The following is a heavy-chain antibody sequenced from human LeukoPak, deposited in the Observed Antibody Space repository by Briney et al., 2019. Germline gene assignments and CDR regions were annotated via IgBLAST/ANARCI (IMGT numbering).Heavy chain of an antibody. J-gene: IGHJ5*02. CDR2: INHSGST. D-gene: IGHD2-15*01. CDR1: GGSFSGYY. V-gene: IGHV4-34*01. Sequence: SETLSLTCAVYGGSFSGYYWSWIRQPPGKGLEWIGEINHSGSTNYNPSLKSRVTISIDTSKNQFPLKLTSVTAADTAVYYCARRIVERHTIEEDNWFDPWGQGILVTVSS. CDR3: ARRIVERHTIEEDNWFDP.